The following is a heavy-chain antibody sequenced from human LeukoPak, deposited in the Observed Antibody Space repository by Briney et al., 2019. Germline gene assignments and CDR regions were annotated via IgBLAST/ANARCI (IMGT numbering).Heavy chain of an antibody. D-gene: IGHD6-19*01. CDR3: ASPSPGGAVAGGFDY. Sequence: PSETLSLTCAVYGGSFSNYYWSWIRQPPGKGLEWIWEINHSGSTNYNPSLKSRVTILIDMSKNQFSLKLSSVTAADTAVYYCASPSPGGAVAGGFDYWGQGTLVTVSS. V-gene: IGHV4-34*01. CDR1: GGSFSNYY. J-gene: IGHJ4*02. CDR2: INHSGST.